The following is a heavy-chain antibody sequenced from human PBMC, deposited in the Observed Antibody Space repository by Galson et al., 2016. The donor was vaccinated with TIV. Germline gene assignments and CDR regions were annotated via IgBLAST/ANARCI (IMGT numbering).Heavy chain of an antibody. CDR3: AKSGDSRSIVS. D-gene: IGHD3-22*01. CDR1: GFTFSHFG. Sequence: SLRLSCAASGFTFSHFGMHWVRQSPGKGLEWLAVILYDGSSQFYADSVEGRFAISTDNSKNTLYLQMNSLGAEDTALYYCAKSGDSRSIVSWGQGTLVIVSS. CDR2: ILYDGSSQ. V-gene: IGHV3-30*18. J-gene: IGHJ4*02.